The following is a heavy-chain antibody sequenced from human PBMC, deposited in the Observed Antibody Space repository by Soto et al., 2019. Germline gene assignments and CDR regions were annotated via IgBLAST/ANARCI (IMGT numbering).Heavy chain of an antibody. CDR1: GFTFSNAW. Sequence: GGSLRLSCAASGFTFSNAWMSWVRQAPGKGLEWVGRIKSKTDGGTTDYAAPVKGRFTISRDDSKNTLYLQMNSLKTEDTAVYYCTTDHRITGTNMDVWGKGTTVTVSS. CDR2: IKSKTDGGTT. J-gene: IGHJ6*03. V-gene: IGHV3-15*01. D-gene: IGHD1-20*01. CDR3: TTDHRITGTNMDV.